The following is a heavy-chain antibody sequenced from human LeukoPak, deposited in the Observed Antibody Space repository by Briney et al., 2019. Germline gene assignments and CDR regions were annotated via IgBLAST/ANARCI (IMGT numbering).Heavy chain of an antibody. CDR3: AKDISAAAAFDY. Sequence: PGRSLRLSCAASGFTFDDYAMHWVRHAPGKGLEWVSGISWNSGSIGYADSVKGRFTISRDNAKNSLYLQMNSLRAEDTALYYCAKDISAAAAFDYWGQGTLVTVSS. CDR1: GFTFDDYA. CDR2: ISWNSGSI. J-gene: IGHJ4*02. V-gene: IGHV3-9*01. D-gene: IGHD6-13*01.